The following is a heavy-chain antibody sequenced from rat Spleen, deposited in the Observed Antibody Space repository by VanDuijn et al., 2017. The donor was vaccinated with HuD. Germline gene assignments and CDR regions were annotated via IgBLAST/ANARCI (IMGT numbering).Heavy chain of an antibody. D-gene: IGHD1-10*01. J-gene: IGHJ2*01. CDR3: ARDNSYAHYFDY. CDR2: IWGDGST. V-gene: IGHV2-32*01. CDR1: GFSLTSYH. Sequence: QVQLKESGPGLVKPSETLSLTCTVSGFSLTSYHVSWVRQPPGKGLEWMGVIWGDGSTAYNSALKSRLSISRDTSKSQVFLKMSSLKTEDTATYYCARDNSYAHYFDYWGQGVMVTVSS.